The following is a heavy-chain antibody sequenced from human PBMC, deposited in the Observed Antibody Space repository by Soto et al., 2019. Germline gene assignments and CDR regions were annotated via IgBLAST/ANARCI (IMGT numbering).Heavy chain of an antibody. CDR2: IWYDGSNK. J-gene: IGHJ4*02. CDR3: ASDTHYYDSKGYDY. Sequence: SLRLSCAASGFTFSSYGMHWVRQAPGKGLEWVAVIWYDGSNKYYADSVKGRFTISRDNSKNTLYLQMNSLRAEDTAVYYCASDTHYYDSKGYDYWGQGTLGTVSS. CDR1: GFTFSSYG. V-gene: IGHV3-33*01. D-gene: IGHD3-22*01.